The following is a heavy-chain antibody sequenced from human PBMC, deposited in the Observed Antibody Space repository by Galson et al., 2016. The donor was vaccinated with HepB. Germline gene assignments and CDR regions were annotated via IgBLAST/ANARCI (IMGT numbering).Heavy chain of an antibody. CDR1: GFTFSTSW. CDR2: IKPDGREK. CDR3: AKDSSSAL. V-gene: IGHV3-7*01. D-gene: IGHD6-6*01. J-gene: IGHJ2*01. Sequence: SLRLSCAASGFTFSTSWMSWVRQAPGKGLKWVANIKPDGREKYYVDSVKGRFTISRDNAKNSLFLQMNSLRAEDTAVYYCAKDSSSALWGRGSLVTVSS.